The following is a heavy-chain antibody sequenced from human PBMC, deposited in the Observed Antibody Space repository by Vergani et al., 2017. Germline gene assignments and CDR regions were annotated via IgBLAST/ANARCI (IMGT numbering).Heavy chain of an antibody. CDR3: ARPIDDYVWGSYRENWFDP. CDR1: GGSISSYY. V-gene: IGHV4-59*12. CDR2: IYYSGST. Sequence: QVQLQESGPGLVKPSETLSLTCTVSGGSISSYYWSWIRQPPGKGLEWIGYIYYSGSTYYNPSLKSRVTISVDTSKNQFSLKLSSVTAADTAVYYCARPIDDYVWGSYRENWFDPWGQGTLVTVSS. D-gene: IGHD3-16*02. J-gene: IGHJ5*02.